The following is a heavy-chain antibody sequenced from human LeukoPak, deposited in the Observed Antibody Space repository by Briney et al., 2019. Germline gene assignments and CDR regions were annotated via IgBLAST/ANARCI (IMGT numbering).Heavy chain of an antibody. D-gene: IGHD4-17*01. Sequence: GGSLRLSCAASGFTFSCYSMNWVRQAPGKGLEWVSYISSSGSTIYYADSVKGRFTISRDNAKNSLYLQMNSLRAEDTAVYYCARDGSTVTTYHDAFDIWGQGTMVTVSS. J-gene: IGHJ3*02. CDR2: ISSSGSTI. V-gene: IGHV3-48*04. CDR3: ARDGSTVTTYHDAFDI. CDR1: GFTFSCYS.